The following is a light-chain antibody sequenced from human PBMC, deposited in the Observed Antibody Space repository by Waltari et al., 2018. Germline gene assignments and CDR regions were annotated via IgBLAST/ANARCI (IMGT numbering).Light chain of an antibody. J-gene: IGKJ1*01. CDR3: QHDHTPPWT. CDR2: GAS. Sequence: DIQMTQSPSSLSASVGDRVTVTCRASQGINKELTWYQQKPGKAPTLLIFGASTLQTGVSSRFSVSGSGTDFTLTISSLQPEDVATYYCQHDHTPPWTFGQGTKVEIK. CDR1: QGINKE. V-gene: IGKV1-27*01.